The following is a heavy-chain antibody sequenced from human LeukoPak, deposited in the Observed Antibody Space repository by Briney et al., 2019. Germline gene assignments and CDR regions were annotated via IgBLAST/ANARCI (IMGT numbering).Heavy chain of an antibody. CDR1: GFTFSSYA. CDR3: AKDADTAVLGGFDY. CDR2: ISGSGGST. J-gene: IGHJ4*02. Sequence: PGGSLRLSCAASGFTFSSYAMTWVRQAPGKGLEWVSGISGSGGSTYYADSVKGRFTISRDNSKNTLYLQMNSLRAEDTAVYFCAKDADTAVLGGFDYWGQGTLVTVSS. D-gene: IGHD5-18*01. V-gene: IGHV3-23*01.